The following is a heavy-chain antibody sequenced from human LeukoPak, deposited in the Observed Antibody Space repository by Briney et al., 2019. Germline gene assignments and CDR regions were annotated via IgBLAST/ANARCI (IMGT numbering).Heavy chain of an antibody. D-gene: IGHD3-3*01. CDR1: GYTFTGYY. V-gene: IGHV1-2*02. J-gene: IGHJ4*02. CDR2: INPNSGGT. CDR3: ARAKDYDFSSGFDY. Sequence: ASVKVSCKASGYTFTGYYIHWVRQAPGQDLEWVGWINPNSGGTNYAQKFQGRVTMTGDTSINTAYMELSRLRSDDSAVYYCARAKDYDFSSGFDYWGQGTLVTVSS.